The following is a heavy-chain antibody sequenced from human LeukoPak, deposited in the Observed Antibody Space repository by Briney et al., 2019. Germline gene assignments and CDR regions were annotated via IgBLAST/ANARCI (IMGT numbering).Heavy chain of an antibody. J-gene: IGHJ6*03. Sequence: ASVKVSCKVSGYTLTELSIHWVRQAPGKGLEWMGGFDPEDGETIYAQKFQGRVTLTEDTSTDTAYMELSSLRSADTAMYYCAINAYCSSNSCWGNYYYYYMDVWGKGTTVTVSS. D-gene: IGHD2-2*01. V-gene: IGHV1-24*01. CDR1: GYTLTELS. CDR2: FDPEDGET. CDR3: AINAYCSSNSCWGNYYYYYMDV.